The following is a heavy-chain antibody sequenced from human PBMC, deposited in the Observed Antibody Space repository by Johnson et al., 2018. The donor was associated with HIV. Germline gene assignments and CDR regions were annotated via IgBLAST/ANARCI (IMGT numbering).Heavy chain of an antibody. CDR2: IYSGGNT. Sequence: MLLVESGGGLVQPGGSLRLSCAASGFTVSSNYMSWVRQAPGKGLEWVSVIYSGGNTYYADSVKGRFTISRDNAKNSLYLQMNSLRTEDTAVYYCARDRLLWFRELGPHDALDIWGQGTMVTVSS. J-gene: IGHJ3*02. V-gene: IGHV3-66*02. D-gene: IGHD3-10*01. CDR3: ARDRLLWFRELGPHDALDI. CDR1: GFTVSSNY.